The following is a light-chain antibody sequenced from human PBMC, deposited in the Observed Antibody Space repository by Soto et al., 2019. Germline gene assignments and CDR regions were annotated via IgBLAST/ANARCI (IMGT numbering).Light chain of an antibody. J-gene: IGKJ2*01. CDR3: QQSYNTPYT. Sequence: DIQMTQSPSTLSASVGDRVTITCRASQSISTWLAWYQQKPGKAPKLLIYKASSLESGVPSRFSGSGSGTDFALTISSLQPEDFATYFCQQSYNTPYTFGQGTKLEIK. CDR1: QSISTW. CDR2: KAS. V-gene: IGKV1-5*03.